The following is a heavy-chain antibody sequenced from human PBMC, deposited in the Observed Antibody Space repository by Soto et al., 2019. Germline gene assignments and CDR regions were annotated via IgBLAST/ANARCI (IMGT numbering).Heavy chain of an antibody. J-gene: IGHJ6*02. CDR1: GFTFSTFG. CDR3: ARDASGWFRTDV. Sequence: GGSLRLSCAASGFTFSTFGMQWVRQAPGKGLEWVAVIWYDGSNKYYADSVKGRFTISRDNSMDTLYLQMNSLRVEDTGVYYCARDASGWFRTDVWGQGTTVTVSS. D-gene: IGHD2-15*01. CDR2: IWYDGSNK. V-gene: IGHV3-33*01.